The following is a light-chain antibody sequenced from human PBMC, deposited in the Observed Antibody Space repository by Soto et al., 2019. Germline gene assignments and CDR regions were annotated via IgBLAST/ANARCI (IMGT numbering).Light chain of an antibody. V-gene: IGLV1-44*01. Sequence: QSVLTQTPSASGTPGQTVTISCSGSRSNIGNNAVSWYQQFPGTAPKLLIYNSNQRPAGVPDRFSGSKSGTSASLAISGLHSEDEADYYCAKWDDSLNARGVFGGGTKLTVL. CDR2: NSN. CDR1: RSNIGNNA. CDR3: AKWDDSLNARGV. J-gene: IGLJ3*02.